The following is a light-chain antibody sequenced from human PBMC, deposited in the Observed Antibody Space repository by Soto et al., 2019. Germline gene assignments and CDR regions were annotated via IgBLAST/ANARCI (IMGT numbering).Light chain of an antibody. V-gene: IGLV2-11*01. CDR2: DVT. CDR3: CSYAGSSTL. Sequence: QSALTQPRSVSGSPGQSVTISCTGTSSDVGGYNFVSWYQQYPGKVPELIIYDVTQRPSGVPDRFSASKSDNTASLTISGLQAEDEADYYCCSYAGSSTLFGGGTQLTVL. J-gene: IGLJ2*01. CDR1: SSDVGGYNF.